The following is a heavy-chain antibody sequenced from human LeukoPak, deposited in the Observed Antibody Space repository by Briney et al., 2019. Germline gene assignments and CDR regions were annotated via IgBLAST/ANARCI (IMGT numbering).Heavy chain of an antibody. CDR3: ARDSPDSSGWYDY. J-gene: IGHJ4*02. D-gene: IGHD6-19*01. CDR2: ISYDGSNK. CDR1: GFTFSSYA. V-gene: IGHV3-30-3*01. Sequence: PGGSLRLSCAASGFTFSSYAMHWVRQAPGKGLEWVAVISYDGSNKYYADSVKGRLTISRDNSKNTLYLQMNSLRAEDTAVYYCARDSPDSSGWYDYWGQGTLVAVSS.